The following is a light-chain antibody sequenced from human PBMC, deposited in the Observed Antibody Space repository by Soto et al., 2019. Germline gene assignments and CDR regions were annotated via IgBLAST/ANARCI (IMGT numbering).Light chain of an antibody. CDR2: DAS. Sequence: DIQMTQSPSTLSASVGDRVTITCRASQSISSWLAWYQQKPGKAPKLLIYDASSLESGVQSRFSGSGSATEFTLTIRSLQPDDFATYYCQQYNSYSITFGQGTRLEIK. J-gene: IGKJ5*01. CDR3: QQYNSYSIT. V-gene: IGKV1-5*01. CDR1: QSISSW.